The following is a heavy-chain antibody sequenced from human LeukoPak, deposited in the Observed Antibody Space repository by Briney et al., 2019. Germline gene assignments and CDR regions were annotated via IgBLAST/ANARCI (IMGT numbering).Heavy chain of an antibody. J-gene: IGHJ3*02. Sequence: PSETLSLTCTVSGGSISSYYWSWIRQPPGKGLEWIGYIYYSGSTNYNPSLKSRVTISVDTSKNQFSLKLSSVTAADTAVYYCARVDFSEAAGSGASDAFDIWGQGTMVTVSS. V-gene: IGHV4-59*01. CDR1: GGSISSYY. CDR2: IYYSGST. D-gene: IGHD3-3*01. CDR3: ARVDFSEAAGSGASDAFDI.